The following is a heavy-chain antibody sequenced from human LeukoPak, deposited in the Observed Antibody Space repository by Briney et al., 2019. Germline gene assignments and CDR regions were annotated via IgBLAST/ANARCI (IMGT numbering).Heavy chain of an antibody. Sequence: GGSLRLSCAASGFTVSTNYMSWVRQAPGKGLEWVSVIYSGGATFYADSVKGRFTISRDNSRNTLYLQMNRLRGENTAVYYCARGYLREPFDSWGQGTLVIVSS. D-gene: IGHD1-14*01. V-gene: IGHV3-53*01. CDR2: IYSGGAT. J-gene: IGHJ4*02. CDR3: ARGYLREPFDS. CDR1: GFTVSTNY.